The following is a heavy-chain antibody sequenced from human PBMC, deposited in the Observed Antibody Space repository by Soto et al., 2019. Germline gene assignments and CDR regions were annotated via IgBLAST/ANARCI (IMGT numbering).Heavy chain of an antibody. CDR3: AHSLYIVATMSYFDY. J-gene: IGHJ4*02. CDR2: IYWDDDK. V-gene: IGHV2-5*02. D-gene: IGHD5-12*01. CDR1: GFSLSTSGVG. Sequence: QITLKESGPTLVKPTQTLTLTCTFSGFSLSTSGVGVGWIRQPPGKALEWLALIYWDDDKRYSPSLKSRLTITKDTSKNPVVLTMTNMDPVDTATYYCAHSLYIVATMSYFDYWGQGTLVTVSS.